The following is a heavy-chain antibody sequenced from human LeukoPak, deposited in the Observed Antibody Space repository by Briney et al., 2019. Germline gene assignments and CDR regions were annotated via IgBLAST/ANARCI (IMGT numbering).Heavy chain of an antibody. V-gene: IGHV3-64*01. J-gene: IGHJ4*02. CDR1: GFTFSSYA. D-gene: IGHD6-6*01. CDR3: ARLTGSSSSGRYFDY. CDR2: ISSDGGST. Sequence: EGSLRLSCAASGFTFSSYAMHWVRQALRKGLEYVSAISSDGGSTYYANSVKGRFTISRDNSKNTLYLQMGSLRAEDMAVYYCARLTGSSSSGRYFDYWGQGTLVTVSS.